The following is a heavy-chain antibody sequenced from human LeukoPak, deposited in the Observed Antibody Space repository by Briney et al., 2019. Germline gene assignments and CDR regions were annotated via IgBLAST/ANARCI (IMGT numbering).Heavy chain of an antibody. D-gene: IGHD3-10*01. CDR2: ISYDGSNK. Sequence: GGSLRLSCAASGFTFSSYAMHWVRQAPGKGLEWVAVISYDGSNKYYADSVKGRFTISRDNSKNTLYLQMNSLRAEDTAVYYCARQLGDYYGSGSYYSPDAFDIWGQGTMVTVSS. CDR3: ARQLGDYYGSGSYYSPDAFDI. J-gene: IGHJ3*02. V-gene: IGHV3-30*04. CDR1: GFTFSSYA.